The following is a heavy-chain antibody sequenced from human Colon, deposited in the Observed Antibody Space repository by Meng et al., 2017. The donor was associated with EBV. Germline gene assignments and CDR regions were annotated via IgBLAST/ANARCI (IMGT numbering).Heavy chain of an antibody. Sequence: QVLPQPLGAGLLKPSETLSLPCTVNGGSFSGYVWSWVRQPPGKGMEWIGEVSHPGSANYNPSLKSRVTISVDASEKQFSLRLTSVTAADSAVYYCARVPTTGYKDHWGQGTLVTVSS. J-gene: IGHJ4*02. D-gene: IGHD3-9*01. CDR1: GGSFSGYV. CDR3: ARVPTTGYKDH. CDR2: VSHPGSA. V-gene: IGHV4-34*01.